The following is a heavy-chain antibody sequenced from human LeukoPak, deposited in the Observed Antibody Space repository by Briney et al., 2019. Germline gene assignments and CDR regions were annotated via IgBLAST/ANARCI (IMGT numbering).Heavy chain of an antibody. CDR3: ARSRSAYYYGSSGYYLDY. CDR1: GYSFTTYY. J-gene: IGHJ4*02. Sequence: GESLKISCKGSGYSFTTYYIGWVRQMPEKGLEWMGIIYPGDSDTRYSLSFQGQVTISADKSINTAYLQWSSLKASDTAMYYCARSRSAYYYGSSGYYLDYWGQGTLVTVSS. V-gene: IGHV5-51*01. CDR2: IYPGDSDT. D-gene: IGHD3-22*01.